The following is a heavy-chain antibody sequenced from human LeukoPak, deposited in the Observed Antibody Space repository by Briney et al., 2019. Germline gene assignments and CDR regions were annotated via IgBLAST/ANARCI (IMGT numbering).Heavy chain of an antibody. CDR2: TSSDLNVK. Sequence: GGSLGLSCAASGFTFRNYVIHWVRQAPGKGLEWVAVTSSDLNVKLYADSVKGRFTISRDNSKNTPYLQMSSLRAEDTAVYYCEYRGMDVWGQGTTVTVSS. J-gene: IGHJ6*02. V-gene: IGHV3-30*14. CDR3: EYRGMDV. D-gene: IGHD2-2*01. CDR1: GFTFRNYV.